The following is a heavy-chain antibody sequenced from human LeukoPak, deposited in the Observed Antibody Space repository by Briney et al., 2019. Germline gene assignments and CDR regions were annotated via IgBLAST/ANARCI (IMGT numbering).Heavy chain of an antibody. D-gene: IGHD3-16*02. CDR2: ISAYNGNT. CDR3: ARVPDTGNPYYDYVWGSYRSYYFDY. V-gene: IGHV1-18*01. J-gene: IGHJ4*02. Sequence: ASVKVSCKASGYTFTSYGISWVRQAPGQGLEWMGWISAYNGNTNYAQKLQGRVTMTTDTSTSTAYMELRSLRSDDTAVYYCARVPDTGNPYYDYVWGSYRSYYFDYWGQGTLVTVSS. CDR1: GYTFTSYG.